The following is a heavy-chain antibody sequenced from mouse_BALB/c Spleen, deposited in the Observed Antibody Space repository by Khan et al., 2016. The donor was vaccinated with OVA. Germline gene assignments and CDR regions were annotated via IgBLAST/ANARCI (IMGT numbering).Heavy chain of an antibody. Sequence: QVQLKESGAELVKPGASVKLSCKTSGYNFTSYWIHWVKQRPGQGLEWIARIYPATDNTYYNQKFKDKATLTADKSSNTAYLQLRSLTSEDSAVYCCAREEALYYFDDWGQGTTLTVSS. V-gene: IGHV1S132*01. CDR3: AREEALYYFDD. D-gene: IGHD6-1*01. CDR2: IYPATDNT. CDR1: GYNFTSYW. J-gene: IGHJ2*01.